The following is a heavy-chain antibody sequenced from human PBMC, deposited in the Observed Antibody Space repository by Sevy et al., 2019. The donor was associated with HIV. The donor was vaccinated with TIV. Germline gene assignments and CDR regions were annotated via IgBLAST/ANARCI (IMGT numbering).Heavy chain of an antibody. D-gene: IGHD3-10*01. CDR3: ARHFKGSGNYYRKYYFDY. CDR2: IRSSNTI. V-gene: IGHV3-11*01. CDR1: GFTFSDYS. J-gene: IGHJ4*02. Sequence: GGSLRLSCAASGFTFSDYSMSWIRQAPGKGLEWVSYIRSSNTIYYADSVKGRFTISRDNSKNSLYLQMNSLRAEDTAVYYCARHFKGSGNYYRKYYFDYWGQGTLVTVSS.